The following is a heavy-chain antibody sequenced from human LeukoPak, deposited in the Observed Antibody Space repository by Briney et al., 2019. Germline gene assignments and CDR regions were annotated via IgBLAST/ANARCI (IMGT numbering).Heavy chain of an antibody. CDR2: IKSKTDGGTT. J-gene: IGHJ4*02. Sequence: PGGSLRLSCAASGFTCSNAWMSWVRQAPGKGLEWVGRIKSKTDGGTTDYAAPLKGRFTISRDDSKNTLYLQMNSLKTEDTAVYYCTTPAYCGGDCHYYFDYWGQGTLVTVSS. CDR3: TTPAYCGGDCHYYFDY. CDR1: GFTCSNAW. V-gene: IGHV3-15*01. D-gene: IGHD2-21*02.